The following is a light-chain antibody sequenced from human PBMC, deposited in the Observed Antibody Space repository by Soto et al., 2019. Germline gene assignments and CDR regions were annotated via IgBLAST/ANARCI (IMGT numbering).Light chain of an antibody. J-gene: IGKJ1*01. CDR1: QSISSY. Sequence: DIQMTQSASSLSASLGDRVTITWGASQSISSYLNWYQQKPGKAPKLLIYAASSLQSGVPSRFSGSGSGTDFTLTISSLQTEDFATYYCQQSYSTPVTFGQGTKVDIK. CDR2: AAS. V-gene: IGKV1-39*01. CDR3: QQSYSTPVT.